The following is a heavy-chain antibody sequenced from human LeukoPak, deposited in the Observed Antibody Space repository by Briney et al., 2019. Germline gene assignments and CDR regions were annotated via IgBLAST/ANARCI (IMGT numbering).Heavy chain of an antibody. CDR1: GVSISSSNSC. J-gene: IGHJ4*02. Sequence: SETLSLTCTVSGVSISSSNSCWGWIRQPPGKGLAWIGSIYYSGNTYYNASLKSQVSISIDTSKNRFSLKLTSVTAADTAVYYCARQTGSGLFILPGGQGTLVTVSS. CDR2: IYYSGNT. V-gene: IGHV4-39*01. D-gene: IGHD3/OR15-3a*01. CDR3: ARQTGSGLFILP.